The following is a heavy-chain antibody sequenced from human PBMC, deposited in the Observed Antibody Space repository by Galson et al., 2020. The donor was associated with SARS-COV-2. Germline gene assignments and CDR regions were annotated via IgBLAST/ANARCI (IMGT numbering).Heavy chain of an antibody. V-gene: IGHV4-61*02. CDR1: GGSISSGSYY. CDR3: ARELAELLWFGEAGWFDP. Sequence: SETLSLTCTVSGGSISSGSYYWSWIRQPAGKGLEWIGRIYTSGSTNYNPSLKSRVTISVDTSKNQFSLKLSSVTAADTAVYYCARELAELLWFGEAGWFDPWGQGTLVTVSS. J-gene: IGHJ5*02. D-gene: IGHD3-10*01. CDR2: IYTSGST.